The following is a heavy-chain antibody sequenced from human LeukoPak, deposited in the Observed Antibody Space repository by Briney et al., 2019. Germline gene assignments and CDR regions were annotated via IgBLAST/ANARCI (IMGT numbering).Heavy chain of an antibody. Sequence: ASETLSLTCTVSGGSINSYYWSWIRQPPGKGLEWIGFIYYSGSTKYNPSLQSRVTISVDTSKNQLSLKVTSVTAADTAMYYCARVVSYGYLDYWGQGTLITVSS. CDR3: ARVVSYGYLDY. CDR2: IYYSGST. V-gene: IGHV4-59*01. CDR1: GGSINSYY. D-gene: IGHD5-24*01. J-gene: IGHJ4*02.